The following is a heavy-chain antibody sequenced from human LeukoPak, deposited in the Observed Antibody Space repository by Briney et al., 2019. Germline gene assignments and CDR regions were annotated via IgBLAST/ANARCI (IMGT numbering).Heavy chain of an antibody. D-gene: IGHD1-26*01. J-gene: IGHJ4*02. CDR3: AARSSGNPYF. CDR2: IRQDGSEK. Sequence: GGSLRLSCTASGLTLSNYWMIWVRQAPGKGLQWVAKIRQDGSEKYYVDSVKGRFTISRDNAENSLYLQMNSLRVEDTVVYYCAARSSGNPYFWGQGTLVTVSS. V-gene: IGHV3-7*03. CDR1: GLTLSNYW.